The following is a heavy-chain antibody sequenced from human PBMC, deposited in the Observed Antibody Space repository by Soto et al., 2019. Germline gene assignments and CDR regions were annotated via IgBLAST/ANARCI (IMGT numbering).Heavy chain of an antibody. CDR2: INHSGST. V-gene: IGHV4-34*01. J-gene: IGHJ4*02. Sequence: QVQLQQWGAGLLKPSETLSLTCAVYGGSFSGYYWTWIRQPPGTGLEWIGEINHSGSTNYNPSLKSRVTLTVDTSMIQFSLKLTSVTAADTAVYYCARDKSTGLFDYWGQGTLVTVSS. CDR3: ARDKSTGLFDY. CDR1: GGSFSGYY. D-gene: IGHD2-8*02.